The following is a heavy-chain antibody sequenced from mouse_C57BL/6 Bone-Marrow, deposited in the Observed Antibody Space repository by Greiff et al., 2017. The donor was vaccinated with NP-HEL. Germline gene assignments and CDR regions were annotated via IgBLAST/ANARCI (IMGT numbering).Heavy chain of an antibody. V-gene: IGHV3-6*01. CDR2: ISYDGSN. Sequence: VQLQQSGPGLVKPSQSLSLTCSVTGYSITSGYYWNWIRQFPGNKLEWMGYISYDGSNNYNPSLKNRISITRDTSKNQFFLKLNSVTTEDTATYYCARGGELLRYYFDYWGQGTTLTVSS. J-gene: IGHJ2*01. CDR1: GYSITSGYY. D-gene: IGHD1-1*01. CDR3: ARGGELLRYYFDY.